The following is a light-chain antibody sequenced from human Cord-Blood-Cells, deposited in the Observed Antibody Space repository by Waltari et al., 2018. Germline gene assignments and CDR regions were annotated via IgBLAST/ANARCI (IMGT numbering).Light chain of an antibody. CDR2: AAS. V-gene: IGKV1-39*01. CDR3: QQSYSTPLT. Sequence: DIQMTQSPSSLSASVGDRVTITCRASQRISSYLNWYQQKPGKAPKLLIYAASSLQSGVPSRFSGRGSGTDVTLTIHSLQPEDFATEYCQQSYSTPLTFGGGTKEEIK. CDR1: QRISSY. J-gene: IGKJ4*01.